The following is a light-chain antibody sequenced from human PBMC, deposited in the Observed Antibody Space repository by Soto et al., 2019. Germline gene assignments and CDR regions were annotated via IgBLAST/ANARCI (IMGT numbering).Light chain of an antibody. CDR1: SSDVGGYNY. V-gene: IGLV2-8*01. CDR2: VVN. Sequence: QSALTQPPSASGSPGQSVAISCTGTSSDVGGYNYVSWYRQHPGKGTKLMIYVVNKRPSGVPDRFSGSTSGNTASLTVSGLQAEDEADYYCSSYAGSSNVFGTGTKLTVL. CDR3: SSYAGSSNV. J-gene: IGLJ1*01.